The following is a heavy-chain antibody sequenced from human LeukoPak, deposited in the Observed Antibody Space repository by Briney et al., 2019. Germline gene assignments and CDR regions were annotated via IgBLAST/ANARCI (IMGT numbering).Heavy chain of an antibody. J-gene: IGHJ4*02. CDR3: AKDRGYSYGWYDY. CDR1: GFTFSSYA. V-gene: IGHV3-23*01. CDR2: ISGSGGST. Sequence: RGSLRLSCAASGFTFSSYAMSWVRQAPGKGLEWVSAISGSGGSTYYADSVKGRFTISRDNSKNTLYLQMNSLRAEDTAVYYCAKDRGYSYGWYDYWGQGTLVTVSS. D-gene: IGHD5-18*01.